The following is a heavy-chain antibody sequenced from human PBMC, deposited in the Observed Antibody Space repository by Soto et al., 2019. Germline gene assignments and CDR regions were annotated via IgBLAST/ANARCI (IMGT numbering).Heavy chain of an antibody. J-gene: IGHJ4*02. Sequence: PSETLSVTFNDSCGSISSSSYYSGSILQPPVRALEWIGSIYYSGSTYYNPSLKSRVTISVHTSKNQFSLKLSSVTAADKAVYYCARPRERSYSGSDWTAPDYWGQGSLVTVS. D-gene: IGHD5-12*01. CDR3: ARPRERSYSGSDWTAPDY. CDR2: IYYSGST. V-gene: IGHV4-39*01. CDR1: CGSISSSSYY.